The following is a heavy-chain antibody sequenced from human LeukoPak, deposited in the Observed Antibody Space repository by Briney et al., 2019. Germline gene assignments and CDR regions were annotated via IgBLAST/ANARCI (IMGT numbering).Heavy chain of an antibody. CDR1: GFTFSSYA. D-gene: IGHD3-16*01. CDR3: ANERG. J-gene: IGHJ4*02. Sequence: PGGSLRLSCAASGFTFSSYAMHWVRQAPGKGLEWVAVISYDGSNKYYADSVKGRFTISRDKSKNTLYLQMNSLRAEDTAVYYCANERGWGQGTLVTVSS. CDR2: ISYDGSNK. V-gene: IGHV3-30*04.